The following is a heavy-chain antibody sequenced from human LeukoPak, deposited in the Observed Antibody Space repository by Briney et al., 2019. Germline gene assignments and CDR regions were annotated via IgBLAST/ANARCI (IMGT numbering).Heavy chain of an antibody. CDR3: ARYVYGVVTSFDY. Sequence: KPGGSLRLSCAASQFTFSDYTMNWVRRAPGKGLEWVSSISTRSDYIYYAESAKGRFTISRDNAKNSLYLQMNSLRAEDTAVYYCARYVYGVVTSFDYWGQGTLVTVSS. CDR2: ISTRSDYI. J-gene: IGHJ4*02. D-gene: IGHD3-3*01. V-gene: IGHV3-21*01. CDR1: QFTFSDYT.